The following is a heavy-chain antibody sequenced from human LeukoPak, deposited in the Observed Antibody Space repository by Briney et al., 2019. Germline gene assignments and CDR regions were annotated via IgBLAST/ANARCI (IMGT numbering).Heavy chain of an antibody. V-gene: IGHV4-34*01. D-gene: IGHD1-26*01. CDR1: GGSFSGYY. J-gene: IGHJ6*03. CDR2: INHSGST. Sequence: PSETLSLTCAVYGGSFSGYYWSWIRQPPGKWLEWIGEINHSGSTNYNPSLKSRVTISVDTSKNQFSLKLSSVTAADTAFYYCASQGHHGKIVGTTLSYFYMDVWGKGTTVTVSS. CDR3: ASQGHHGKIVGTTLSYFYMDV.